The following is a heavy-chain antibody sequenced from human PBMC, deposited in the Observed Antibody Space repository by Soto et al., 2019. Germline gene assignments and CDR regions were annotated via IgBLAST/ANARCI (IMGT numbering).Heavy chain of an antibody. J-gene: IGHJ4*02. V-gene: IGHV3-30*18. D-gene: IGHD3-22*01. CDR1: GFTFSSYG. CDR3: AKGFTMIVVAPIDY. Sequence: GGSLRLSCAASGFTFSSYGMHWVRQAPGKGLEWVAVISYDGSNKYYADSVKGRFTISRDNSKNTLYLQMNSLRAEDTAVYYCAKGFTMIVVAPIDYWGQGTLVTVS. CDR2: ISYDGSNK.